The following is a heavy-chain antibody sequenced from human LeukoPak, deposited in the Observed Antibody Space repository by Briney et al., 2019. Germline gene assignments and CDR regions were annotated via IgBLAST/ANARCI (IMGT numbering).Heavy chain of an antibody. V-gene: IGHV3-48*01. CDR3: ARTLVVASYNWFDP. J-gene: IGHJ5*02. D-gene: IGHD2-21*01. CDR2: ISSSSSSI. CDR1: GFTFSSYS. Sequence: PGGSLSFSCAAPGFTFSSYSMNWVRQAPGKGLEWVSYISSSSSSIYYADSVKGRFTISRDNAKNSLYLQMNSLRAEDTAVYYCARTLVVASYNWFDPWGQGTLVTVSS.